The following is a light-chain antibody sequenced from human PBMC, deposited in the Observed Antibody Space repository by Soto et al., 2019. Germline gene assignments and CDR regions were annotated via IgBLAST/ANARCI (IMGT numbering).Light chain of an antibody. J-gene: IGKJ1*01. V-gene: IGKV3-15*01. CDR1: QSVSSN. CDR2: GAS. CDR3: QQYNNWPPWT. Sequence: EIVMTQSPATLSVSPGERATLSCRPSQSVSSNLAWYQQKPGQAPRRLIYGASTRATGIPARFSGSGSGTEFTLTISSLQSEDFAVYYCQQYNNWPPWTFGQGTKVEIK.